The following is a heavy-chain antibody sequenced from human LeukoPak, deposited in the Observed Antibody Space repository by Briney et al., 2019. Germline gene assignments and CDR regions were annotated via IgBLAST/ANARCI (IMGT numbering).Heavy chain of an antibody. CDR3: ARDVYYDSSGYPDY. CDR1: GFTFSSYA. D-gene: IGHD3-22*01. Sequence: GGSLRLSCAASGFTFSSYAMHWVRQAPGKVLEWVAVISYDGSNKYYADSVKGRFTISRDNSKNTLYLQMNSLRAEDTAVYYCARDVYYDSSGYPDYWGQGTLVTVSS. J-gene: IGHJ4*02. CDR2: ISYDGSNK. V-gene: IGHV3-30*04.